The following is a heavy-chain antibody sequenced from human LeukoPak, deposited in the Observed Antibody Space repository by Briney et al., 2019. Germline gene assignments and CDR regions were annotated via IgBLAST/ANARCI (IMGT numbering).Heavy chain of an antibody. V-gene: IGHV4-34*01. D-gene: IGHD6-6*01. CDR1: GGSFSGYY. CDR2: INHSGST. CDR3: ARGSRPPAARWVHQY. Sequence: KASETLSLTCAVYGGSFSGYYWSWIRQPPGKGLEWIGEINHSGSTNYNPSLKSRVTISVDTSKNQFSLKLSSVTAANTAVYYCARGSRPPAARWVHQYWGQGTLVTVSS. J-gene: IGHJ4*02.